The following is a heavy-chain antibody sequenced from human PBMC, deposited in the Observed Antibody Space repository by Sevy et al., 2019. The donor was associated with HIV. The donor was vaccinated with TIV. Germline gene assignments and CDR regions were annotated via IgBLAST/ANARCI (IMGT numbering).Heavy chain of an antibody. CDR3: VRGGSSTTDI. J-gene: IGHJ3*02. V-gene: IGHV3-7*01. D-gene: IGHD4-17*01. CDR2: KKHDGSEK. CDR1: GFSFSDYW. Sequence: GGSLRLSCAVSGFSFSDYWMSWVRQAPGKGLEWVAKKKHDGSEKYYVDSVKGRFTISRDNAKNSLYLQMNSLRAEDTAVYYWVRGGSSTTDIWGQGTMVTVSS.